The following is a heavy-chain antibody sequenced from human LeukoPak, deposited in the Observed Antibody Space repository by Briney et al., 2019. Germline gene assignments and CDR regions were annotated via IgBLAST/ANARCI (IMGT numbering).Heavy chain of an antibody. CDR1: GFTFSSYW. J-gene: IGHJ4*02. V-gene: IGHV3-7*01. CDR2: IKQDGSEK. D-gene: IGHD4-17*01. CDR3: AREGSYGDWGQGFDY. Sequence: GGSLRLSCAASGFTFSSYWMSWVRQAPGKGLEWVSNIKQDGSEKYYVDSVKGRFTISRDDAKNSLYLQMNSLRAEDTAVYYCAREGSYGDWGQGFDYWGQGTLVTVSS.